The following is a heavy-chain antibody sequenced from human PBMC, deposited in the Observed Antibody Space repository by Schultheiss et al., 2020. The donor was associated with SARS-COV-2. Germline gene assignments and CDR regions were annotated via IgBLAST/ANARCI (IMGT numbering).Heavy chain of an antibody. J-gene: IGHJ3*02. CDR1: GFSFSSYA. Sequence: GGSLRLSCAASGFSFSSYAMSWVRQAPGKGLEWVSAISGSGGSTYYADSVKGRFTISRDNSKNTLYLQMNSLRAEDTAVYYCAKGAYDSSGYYSVADAFDIWGQGTMVTVSS. D-gene: IGHD3-22*01. V-gene: IGHV3-23*01. CDR3: AKGAYDSSGYYSVADAFDI. CDR2: ISGSGGST.